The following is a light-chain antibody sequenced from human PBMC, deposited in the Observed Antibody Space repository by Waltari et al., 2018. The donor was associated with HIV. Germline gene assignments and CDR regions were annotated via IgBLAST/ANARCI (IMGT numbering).Light chain of an antibody. Sequence: QSVLTQPPSVSAAPGQTVTISCSGSSSTLANDYVSWYQHVPGAAPKLLIYYNNKRTSGSPDRFSGSKSGTSATLDITGLQTGDEADYYCGTWDPRLSVGVFGGGTKLTVL. CDR1: SSTLANDY. CDR3: GTWDPRLSVGV. V-gene: IGLV1-51*01. CDR2: YNN. J-gene: IGLJ2*01.